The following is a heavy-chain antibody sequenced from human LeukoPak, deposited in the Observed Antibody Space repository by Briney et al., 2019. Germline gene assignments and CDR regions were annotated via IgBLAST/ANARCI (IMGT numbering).Heavy chain of an antibody. J-gene: IGHJ4*02. V-gene: IGHV1-18*01. CDR2: INPYNGNT. CDR3: ARELYGRFEY. CDR1: GYTFTTYG. D-gene: IGHD2-2*02. Sequence: ASVKVSCKASGYTFTTYGISWVRQAPGQGLEWMGWINPYNGNTNYAQKLQGRVTMTTDTSASTAYMELRSLRSDDTAVYYCARELYGRFEYWGQGTLVTVSS.